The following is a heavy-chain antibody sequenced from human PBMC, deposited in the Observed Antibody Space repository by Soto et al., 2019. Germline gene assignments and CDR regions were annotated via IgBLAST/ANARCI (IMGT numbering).Heavy chain of an antibody. V-gene: IGHV3-74*01. CDR3: ARDQGYYYDNRGSDY. Sequence: GGSLRLSCAASGFTFSSYWMHWVRQAPGKGLVWVSRINSDGSSTSYADSVKGRFTISRGNAKNTLYLQMNSLRAEDTAVYYCARDQGYYYDNRGSDYWGHGTLVTVSS. CDR1: GFTFSSYW. CDR2: INSDGSST. J-gene: IGHJ4*01. D-gene: IGHD3-22*01.